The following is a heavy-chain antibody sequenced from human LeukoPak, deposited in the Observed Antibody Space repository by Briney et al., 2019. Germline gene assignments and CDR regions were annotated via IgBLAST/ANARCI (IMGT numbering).Heavy chain of an antibody. D-gene: IGHD2-21*01. CDR2: LNPNNGGT. CDR1: GYTFTGYF. Sequence: ASVKVSCKASGYTFTGYFLVWVRQAPGQGLEWMGRLNPNNGGTNYAQNFQGRVTMTRDTSISTAYMELSRLRSDDTAVYYCAREDELVDFDHWGQGTLVTVSS. CDR3: AREDELVDFDH. J-gene: IGHJ4*02. V-gene: IGHV1-2*06.